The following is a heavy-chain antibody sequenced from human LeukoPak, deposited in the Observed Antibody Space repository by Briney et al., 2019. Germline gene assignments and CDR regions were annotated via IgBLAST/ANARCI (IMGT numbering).Heavy chain of an antibody. D-gene: IGHD4-17*01. CDR2: ISTDASST. V-gene: IGHV3-74*01. Sequence: GGSLRLSCAGSGFTFSSYWMHWVRQAPGKGLVWVSRISTDASSTTYADSAKGRFTISRDNSKNTLYLQMNSLRAEDTAVYYCAKSARLATVTQFGGAFDIWGQGTMVTVSS. CDR1: GFTFSSYW. CDR3: AKSARLATVTQFGGAFDI. J-gene: IGHJ3*02.